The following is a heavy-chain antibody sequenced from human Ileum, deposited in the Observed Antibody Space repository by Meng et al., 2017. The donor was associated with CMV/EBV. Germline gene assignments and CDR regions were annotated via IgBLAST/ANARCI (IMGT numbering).Heavy chain of an antibody. D-gene: IGHD5-18*01. Sequence: LSLTCAASGFTFSSYAMSWVRQAPGKGLEWVSSISDSGGSTYYADSVKGRFTISRDNSNNTLYLQMNSLRAEDTAVYYCAKRDTTSAWGQGTLVTVSS. CDR1: GFTFSSYA. V-gene: IGHV3-23*01. J-gene: IGHJ5*02. CDR2: ISDSGGST. CDR3: AKRDTTSA.